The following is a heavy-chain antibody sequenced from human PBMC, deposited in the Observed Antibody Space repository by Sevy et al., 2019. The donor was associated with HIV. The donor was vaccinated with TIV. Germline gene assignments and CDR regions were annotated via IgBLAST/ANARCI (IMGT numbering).Heavy chain of an antibody. D-gene: IGHD5-12*01. CDR3: ARDSTVEMATMGFDY. CDR2: ISYDGSNK. CDR1: GFTFSNYG. Sequence: GGSLRLSCAASGFTFSNYGMHWVRQAPGKGLEWVAVISYDGSNKYYADSVKGRFTISRDNSKNTLYLQMNSLRAEDTAVYYCARDSTVEMATMGFDYWGQGTLVTVSS. V-gene: IGHV3-30*03. J-gene: IGHJ4*02.